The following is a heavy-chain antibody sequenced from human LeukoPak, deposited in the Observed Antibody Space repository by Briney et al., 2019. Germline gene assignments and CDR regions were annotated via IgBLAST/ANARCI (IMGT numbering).Heavy chain of an antibody. V-gene: IGHV3-23*01. CDR3: VKGNRGFRPYYLDF. J-gene: IGHJ4*02. D-gene: IGHD2-8*01. Sequence: GGSLRLSCAASGFTFNSYWMNWVRQAPGEGLEWVSGINGNGFYTFHADSVKGRFTISRDNSKNTLYLQMNSLRVEDTAIYYCVKGNRGFRPYYLDFWGQGTLVTVSS. CDR1: GFTFNSYW. CDR2: INGNGFYT.